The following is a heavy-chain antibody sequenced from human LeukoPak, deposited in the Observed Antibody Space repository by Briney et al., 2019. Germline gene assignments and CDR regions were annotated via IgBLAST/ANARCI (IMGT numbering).Heavy chain of an antibody. J-gene: IGHJ4*02. Sequence: ASVKVSCKAFGITFTFYAIHWVRQAPGQGLEWMGWMNPDSGKTGYAQKFQGRVTMTRNTSISTAYMELSSLRSEDTAVYYCARGNGDFIYWGQGTLVTVSS. CDR2: MNPDSGKT. D-gene: IGHD4-17*01. V-gene: IGHV1-8*01. CDR3: ARGNGDFIY. CDR1: GITFTFYA.